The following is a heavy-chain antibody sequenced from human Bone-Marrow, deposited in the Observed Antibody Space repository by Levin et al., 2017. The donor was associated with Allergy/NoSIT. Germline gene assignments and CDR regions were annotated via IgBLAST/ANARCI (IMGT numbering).Heavy chain of an antibody. Sequence: PGGSLRLSCVASGFTFSRYGMHWVRQAPGEGLEWVAIIWYDATKKYYADSVKGRFTISRDSSKNTLYLQMSSLRAEDTAVYYCAREGYYYNSGDTYGMDVWGQGTTVTVSS. V-gene: IGHV3-33*01. J-gene: IGHJ6*02. CDR3: AREGYYYNSGDTYGMDV. CDR1: GFTFSRYG. D-gene: IGHD3-10*01. CDR2: IWYDATKK.